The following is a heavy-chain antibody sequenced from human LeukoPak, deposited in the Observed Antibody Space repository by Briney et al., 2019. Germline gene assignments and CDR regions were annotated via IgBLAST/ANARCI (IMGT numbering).Heavy chain of an antibody. CDR1: GFTFSSYA. Sequence: GGLLRLSCAASGFTFSSYAMSWVRQAPGKGLDLVSASSDGGGTTYYADSVKGEFTLSRDNSKNTLYLQMNSLRAEDTAVYYCAALQGGELLWFGELLRLAFDIWGQGTMVT. CDR3: AALQGGELLWFGELLRLAFDI. V-gene: IGHV3-23*01. D-gene: IGHD3-10*01. CDR2: SSDGGGTT. J-gene: IGHJ3*02.